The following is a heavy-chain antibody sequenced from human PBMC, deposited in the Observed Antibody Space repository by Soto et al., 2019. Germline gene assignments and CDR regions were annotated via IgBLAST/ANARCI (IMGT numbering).Heavy chain of an antibody. D-gene: IGHD2-15*01. CDR3: ARDLAVGGMDV. CDR1: GFTVSSNY. Sequence: EVQLVETGGGLIQPGGSLRLSCAASGFTVSSNYISWVRQAPGKGLEWVSVIYSVGNTYYADSVKGRFTISRDNSKNTLSLQMNSLRAEDTAVYYCARDLAVGGMDVWGQGTTVTVSS. CDR2: IYSVGNT. V-gene: IGHV3-53*02. J-gene: IGHJ6*02.